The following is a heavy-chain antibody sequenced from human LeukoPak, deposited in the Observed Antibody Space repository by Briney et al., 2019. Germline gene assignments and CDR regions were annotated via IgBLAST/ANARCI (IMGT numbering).Heavy chain of an antibody. D-gene: IGHD4-17*01. Sequence: GGSLRLSCAASGFIFSNYGMHWVRQTPGKGLEWVTFIKSDGSEKDYADSVKGRFTVSRDNAKNSLDLQMNSLKVEDTALYYCVRGRDGALTSCEYWGQGTLVSVSS. J-gene: IGHJ4*02. CDR3: VRGRDGALTSCEY. V-gene: IGHV3-33*01. CDR2: IKSDGSEK. CDR1: GFIFSNYG.